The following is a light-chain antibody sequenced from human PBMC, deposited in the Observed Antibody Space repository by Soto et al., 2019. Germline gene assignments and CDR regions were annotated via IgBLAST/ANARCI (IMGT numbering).Light chain of an antibody. V-gene: IGLV3-1*01. CDR2: QDS. J-gene: IGLJ2*01. Sequence: YELTQPPSVSVSPGQTASITCSGDKLGDKYACWYQQKPGQSPVLVIYQDSKRPSGIPERFSGSNSGNTATLTISGTQAMDEADYYCQAWDSSTEVFGGGTKLTVL. CDR3: QAWDSSTEV. CDR1: KLGDKY.